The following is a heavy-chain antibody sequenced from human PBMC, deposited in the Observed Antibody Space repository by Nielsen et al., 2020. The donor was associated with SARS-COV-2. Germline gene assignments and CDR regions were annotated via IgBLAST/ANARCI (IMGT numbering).Heavy chain of an antibody. Sequence: GGSLRLSCAASGFTFSSYAMHWVRQAPGKGLEWVAVISYDGSNKYYADSVKGRFTISRDNSKNTLYPQMNSLRAEDTAVYYCARDGGYCSGGSCYGVLDYWGQGTLVTVSS. J-gene: IGHJ4*02. CDR2: ISYDGSNK. CDR1: GFTFSSYA. V-gene: IGHV3-30-3*01. D-gene: IGHD2-15*01. CDR3: ARDGGYCSGGSCYGVLDY.